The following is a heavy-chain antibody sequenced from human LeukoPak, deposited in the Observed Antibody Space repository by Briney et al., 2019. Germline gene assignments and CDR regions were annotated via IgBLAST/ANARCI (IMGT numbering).Heavy chain of an antibody. J-gene: IGHJ4*02. V-gene: IGHV4-34*01. CDR2: INHSGST. CDR1: GGSFSGYY. D-gene: IGHD3-9*01. CDR3: ARGYRSDSYYDILTGYYRVAGKTFDY. Sequence: SETLSLTCAVYGGSFSGYYWSWIRQPPGKGLEWIGEINHSGSTNYNPSPKSRVTISVDTSKNQFSLKLSSVTAADTAVYYCARGYRSDSYYDILTGYYRVAGKTFDYWGQGTLVTVSS.